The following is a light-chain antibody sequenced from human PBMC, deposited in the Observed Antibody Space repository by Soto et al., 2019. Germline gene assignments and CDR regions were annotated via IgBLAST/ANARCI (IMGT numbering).Light chain of an antibody. Sequence: EIVMTQSPATLSVSPGERAILSCRASQSVSSNLAWYQQKPGQPPRLLIYGASTRATGIPARFSGSGSGTEFTLTISSLQSEDVAVYYCQQYNNWPLTFGQGTRLEIK. CDR1: QSVSSN. CDR2: GAS. V-gene: IGKV3-15*01. CDR3: QQYNNWPLT. J-gene: IGKJ5*01.